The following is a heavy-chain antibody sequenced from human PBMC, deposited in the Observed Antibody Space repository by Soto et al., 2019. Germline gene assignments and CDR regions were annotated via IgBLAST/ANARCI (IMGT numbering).Heavy chain of an antibody. Sequence: SQTLSLTCAISGDSVSSNNAAWNWIRQSPSRGLEWLGRTYYRSKWYNDYAVSVKSRITINPDTSTNQFSLQLNSVTPEDTAVYYCAMGYRLSTLFMIYSSYYMDVWCKGTTLTVSS. J-gene: IGHJ6*03. CDR2: TYYRSKWYN. CDR3: AMGYRLSTLFMIYSSYYMDV. CDR1: GDSVSSNNAA. D-gene: IGHD2-15*01. V-gene: IGHV6-1*01.